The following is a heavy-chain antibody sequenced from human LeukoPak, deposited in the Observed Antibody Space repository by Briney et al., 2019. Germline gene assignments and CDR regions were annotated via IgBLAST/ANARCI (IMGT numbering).Heavy chain of an antibody. Sequence: SETLSRTCAVYGGSFSGYYWSWIRQPPGKGLEWIGYIYYSGSTNYNPSLKSRVTISVDTSKNQFSLKLSSVTAADTAVYYCARGSRGYTYGWGQGTLVTDSS. J-gene: IGHJ4*02. CDR2: IYYSGST. CDR3: ARGSRGYTYG. CDR1: GGSFSGYY. D-gene: IGHD5-18*01. V-gene: IGHV4-59*01.